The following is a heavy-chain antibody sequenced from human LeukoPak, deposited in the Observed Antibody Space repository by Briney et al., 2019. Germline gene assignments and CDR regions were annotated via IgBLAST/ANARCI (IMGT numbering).Heavy chain of an antibody. CDR2: ISSNGGST. CDR3: ARDRGSGSYPDY. Sequence: GSLRLSCAASGFTFSSYAMHWVRQAPGKGLEYVSAISSNGGSTYYANSVKGRFTISRDNSKNTLYLQMGSLRAEDMAVYYCARDRGSGSYPDYWGQGTLVTVSS. D-gene: IGHD3-10*01. CDR1: GFTFSSYA. V-gene: IGHV3-64*01. J-gene: IGHJ4*02.